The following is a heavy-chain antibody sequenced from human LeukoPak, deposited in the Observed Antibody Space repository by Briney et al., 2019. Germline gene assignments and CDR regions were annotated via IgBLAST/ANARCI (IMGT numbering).Heavy chain of an antibody. CDR2: IYYSGST. J-gene: IGHJ4*02. CDR1: GXSISSYY. CDR3: ARGYYYGSGSYFFDY. D-gene: IGHD3-10*01. Sequence: SETLSLTCTVSGXSISSYYWSWIRQPPGKGREWIGYIYYSGSTNYNPSLKSRVTISVDTSKNQFSLKLSSVTAADTAVYYCARGYYYGSGSYFFDYWGQGTLVTVSS. V-gene: IGHV4-59*01.